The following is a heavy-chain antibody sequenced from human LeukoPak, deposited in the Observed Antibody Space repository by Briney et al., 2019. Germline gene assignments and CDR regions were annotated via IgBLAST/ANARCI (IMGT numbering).Heavy chain of an antibody. Sequence: GGSLRLSCAASGFTFSNYAMHWVRQAPGKGLEWVAVISSDGGNKYYADSVKGRFTISRDNSKNTLYLQMNSLRAEDTAVYYCAKEKIYYFDYWGQGTLVTVSS. CDR3: AKEKIYYFDY. CDR1: GFTFSNYA. J-gene: IGHJ4*02. CDR2: ISSDGGNK. V-gene: IGHV3-30-3*01.